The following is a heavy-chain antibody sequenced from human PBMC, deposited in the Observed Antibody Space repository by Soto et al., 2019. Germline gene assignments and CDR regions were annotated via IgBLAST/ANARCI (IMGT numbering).Heavy chain of an antibody. D-gene: IGHD3-3*01. V-gene: IGHV4-59*12. Sequence: SETLSLTCTVSGTSISSYYWSWIRQPPGKGLEWLADIHYVGITNYNPSLKSRVSIPVDTSKSQFSLKLSSVTAADTAVYYCARAHDFWGGRQQPIDSWGQGTLVTVSS. CDR1: GTSISSYY. J-gene: IGHJ4*02. CDR2: IHYVGIT. CDR3: ARAHDFWGGRQQPIDS.